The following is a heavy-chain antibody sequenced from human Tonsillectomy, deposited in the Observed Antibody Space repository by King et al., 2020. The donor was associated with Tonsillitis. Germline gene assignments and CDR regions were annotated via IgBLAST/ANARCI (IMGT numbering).Heavy chain of an antibody. V-gene: IGHV3-23*01. D-gene: IGHD5-12*01. J-gene: IGHJ6*02. CDR1: GFTFSSYA. Sequence: VQLQESGGGLVQPGGSLRLSCAASGFTFSSYAMSWVRQAPGKGLEWVSAIIGRGGSTFYADSVKGRFTNPRDNSKNTLYLQMNSLRAEDTAVYYCAKDALDIVGHGPIWGQGTTVTVSS. CDR3: AKDALDIVGHGPI. CDR2: IIGRGGST.